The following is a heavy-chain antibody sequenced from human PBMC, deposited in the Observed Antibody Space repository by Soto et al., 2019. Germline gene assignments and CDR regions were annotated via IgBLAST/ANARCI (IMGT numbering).Heavy chain of an antibody. D-gene: IGHD3-22*01. V-gene: IGHV3-30*18. CDR2: IAYDGSNK. CDR1: GFTFSSYG. J-gene: IGHJ4*02. CDR3: AKDKARYYYDSSGNDY. Sequence: QVQLVESGGGVVQPGRSLRLSCAASGFTFSSYGMHCVRQAPGKWLEWVAVIAYDGSNKYYADSVKGRFTISRDNSKNTLYLQMNSLRAEATAVYYCAKDKARYYYDSSGNDYWGQGTLVTVSS.